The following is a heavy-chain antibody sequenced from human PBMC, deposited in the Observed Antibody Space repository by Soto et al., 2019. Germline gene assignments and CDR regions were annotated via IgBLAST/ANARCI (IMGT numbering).Heavy chain of an antibody. D-gene: IGHD3-3*01. CDR3: ARGLLVGGEFWGGYYDAPIWFDP. Sequence: QVQLQESGPGLVKPSETLSLTCTVSGGSISSYYWSWIRQPPGKGLEWIGYIYYSGSTNYNPSLKRRLAKSVDTSKNQFSLKLSSVSAADTAVYSCARGLLVGGEFWGGYYDAPIWFDPWGQGTLVAVSS. V-gene: IGHV4-59*01. J-gene: IGHJ5*02. CDR2: IYYSGST. CDR1: GGSISSYY.